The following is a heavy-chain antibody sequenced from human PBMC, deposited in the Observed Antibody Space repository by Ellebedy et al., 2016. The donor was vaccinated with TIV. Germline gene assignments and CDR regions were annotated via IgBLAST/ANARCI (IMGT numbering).Heavy chain of an antibody. CDR1: GLTFSSYA. V-gene: IGHV3-23*01. Sequence: GESLKISXAASGLTFSSYAMGWVRQAPGKGLEWVSGISGSGGSTYYADSVKGRFTISRDNSKNTLYLQMNSLRAEDTAVYYCAKDEYYDFWSGYPWAGGDYYYYYMDVWGQGTLVTVSS. CDR2: ISGSGGST. J-gene: IGHJ6*03. D-gene: IGHD3-3*01. CDR3: AKDEYYDFWSGYPWAGGDYYYYYMDV.